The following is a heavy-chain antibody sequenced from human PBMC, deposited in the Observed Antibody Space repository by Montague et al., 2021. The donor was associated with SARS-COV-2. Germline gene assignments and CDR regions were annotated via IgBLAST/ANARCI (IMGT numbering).Heavy chain of an antibody. J-gene: IGHJ4*02. V-gene: IGHV4-59*08. CDR3: VRHPHYDGLNGSPDF. CDR2: VLYNKGT. D-gene: IGHD3-9*01. CDR1: GVPVTDYY. Sequence: SETLSLTCVVSGVPVTDYYWSWIRQPPGKGLEWVGDVLYNKGTNFNPSLKSRVAISVDTSKNPFSLRLTSVTVADAASYYCVRHPHYDGLNGSPDFWDQGTLVIVSS.